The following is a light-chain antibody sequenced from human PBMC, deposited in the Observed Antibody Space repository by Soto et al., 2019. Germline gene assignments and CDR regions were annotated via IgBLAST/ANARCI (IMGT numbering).Light chain of an antibody. CDR3: TSYSSSSTHVV. CDR2: DVN. Sequence: QSALTQPASVSGSPGQSITLSCTGTSSDIGGYDYVSWYQRYPGKAPKLIIYDVNNRPSGVSNRFSGSRSGNTASLTISGLQPDDEADYYCTSYSSSSTHVVFGGGTKVTVL. J-gene: IGLJ2*01. V-gene: IGLV2-14*01. CDR1: SSDIGGYDY.